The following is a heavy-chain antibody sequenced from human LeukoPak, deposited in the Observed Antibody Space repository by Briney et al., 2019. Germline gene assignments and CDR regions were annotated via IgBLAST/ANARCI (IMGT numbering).Heavy chain of an antibody. CDR1: GFTFSSHC. D-gene: IGHD6-13*01. V-gene: IGHV3-7*05. J-gene: IGHJ4*02. Sequence: PGGSLRLSCAASGFTFSSHCMSWVRQAPGKGLEWVANIKQDGSEKYYVDSVKGRFTISRDNAKNSLYLQMNSLRAEDTAVYYCARVDRVYSSSWYRWGQGTLVTVS. CDR2: IKQDGSEK. CDR3: ARVDRVYSSSWYR.